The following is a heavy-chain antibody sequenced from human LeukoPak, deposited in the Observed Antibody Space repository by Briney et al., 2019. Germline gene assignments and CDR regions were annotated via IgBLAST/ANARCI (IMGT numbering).Heavy chain of an antibody. CDR3: AIVPHDYGDYGHFDI. J-gene: IGHJ3*02. CDR1: GCTFSSYA. Sequence: SVKVTCKSSGCTFSSYAISWMRQAPGQGLEWMGGIIPIFGTANYAKKFQGRVTITADESTSTAYMEMISLRAEDTAVYYCAIVPHDYGDYGHFDIWGQGTMVTVSS. V-gene: IGHV1-69*01. CDR2: IIPIFGTA. D-gene: IGHD4-17*01.